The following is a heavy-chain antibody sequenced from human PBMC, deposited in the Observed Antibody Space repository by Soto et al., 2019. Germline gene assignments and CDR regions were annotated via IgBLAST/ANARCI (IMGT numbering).Heavy chain of an antibody. D-gene: IGHD2-15*01. V-gene: IGHV1-18*01. CDR1: GYTFTSYG. CDR2: ISAYNGNT. Sequence: QVQLVQSGAEVKKPGASVKVSCKASGYTFTSYGISWVRQAPGQGLEWMGWISAYNGNTNYAQKLQGRVTMTTDTSTSTAYMELRSLRSDDTAVHYCARDRCSGGSCYLRGRHFDYWGQGTLVTVSS. J-gene: IGHJ4*02. CDR3: ARDRCSGGSCYLRGRHFDY.